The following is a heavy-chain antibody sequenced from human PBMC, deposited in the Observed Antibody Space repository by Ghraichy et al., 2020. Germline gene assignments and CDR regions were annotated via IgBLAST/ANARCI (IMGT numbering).Heavy chain of an antibody. D-gene: IGHD1-14*01. CDR1: GFTFSSYW. CDR2: IKEDGSEK. J-gene: IGHJ4*02. Sequence: GESLNISCAASGFTFSSYWMSWVRQAPGKGLEWVANIKEDGSEKYYVDSVKGRFTISRDNAKNSLYLQMNSLRAEDTAVYYCARAHLTPNYWGQGTLVPVSS. V-gene: IGHV3-7*03. CDR3: ARAHLTPNY.